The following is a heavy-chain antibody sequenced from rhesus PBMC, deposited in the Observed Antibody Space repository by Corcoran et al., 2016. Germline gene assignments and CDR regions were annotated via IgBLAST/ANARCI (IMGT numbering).Heavy chain of an antibody. Sequence: QLQLQESGPGLVKPSETLSVTCAVSGGSISSSYWSWIRQAPGKGLEWIGYSYGSCSSTNYNPSLKSRVTLSVDTSKNQLSLKLSSVTAADTAVYYCASSIAAAGLFDYWGQGVLVTASS. J-gene: IGHJ4*01. D-gene: IGHD6-25*01. CDR3: ASSIAAAGLFDY. V-gene: IGHV4-169*02. CDR2: SYGSCSST. CDR1: GGSISSSY.